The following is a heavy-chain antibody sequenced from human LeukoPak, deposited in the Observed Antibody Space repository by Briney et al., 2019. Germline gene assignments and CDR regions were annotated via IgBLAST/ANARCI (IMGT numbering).Heavy chain of an antibody. D-gene: IGHD2-15*01. V-gene: IGHV3-23*01. Sequence: PGGSLRLPCAASGFTFSSYSMSWVRQAPGKGLEWVSAVTGYSETTYFADSVKGRFTTSRDNSKNTLYLQMDSLRAEDTAVYYCAKTQGYYDYWGQGTLVTVSS. J-gene: IGHJ4*02. CDR1: GFTFSSYS. CDR3: AKTQGYYDY. CDR2: VTGYSETT.